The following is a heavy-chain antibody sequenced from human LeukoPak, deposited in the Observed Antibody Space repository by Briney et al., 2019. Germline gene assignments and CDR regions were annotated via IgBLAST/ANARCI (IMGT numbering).Heavy chain of an antibody. J-gene: IGHJ3*02. CDR3: ARDVPPDAFDI. CDR1: GGSISSGGYC. D-gene: IGHD2-2*01. CDR2: IYYSGST. Sequence: SQTLSLTCTVSGGSISSGGYCWSWIRQHPGKGLEWIGYIYYSGSTYYNPSLKSRVTISVDTSKNQLSLKLSSVTAADTAVYYCARDVPPDAFDIWGQGTMVTVSS. V-gene: IGHV4-31*03.